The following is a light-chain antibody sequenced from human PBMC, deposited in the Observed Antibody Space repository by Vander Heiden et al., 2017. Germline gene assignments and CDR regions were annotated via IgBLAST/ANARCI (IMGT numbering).Light chain of an antibody. Sequence: DIQMTQSPSSLSASVGDSVTITCRASQSISSYLNWSQQKPGKDPKLLIYAASSLQSRVPSRFSGSGSGTDFTLTISSLQPEDFATYYCQQSYSTPQTFGQGTKLEIK. CDR3: QQSYSTPQT. CDR2: AAS. J-gene: IGKJ2*01. CDR1: QSISSY. V-gene: IGKV1-39*01.